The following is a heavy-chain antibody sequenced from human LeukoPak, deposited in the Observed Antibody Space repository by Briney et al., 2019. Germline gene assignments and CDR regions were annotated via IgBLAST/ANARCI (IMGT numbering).Heavy chain of an antibody. V-gene: IGHV3-23*01. CDR1: GFTFSSSA. CDR2: ISGSGDRT. CDR3: AKEGGYGELSSYFDY. J-gene: IGHJ4*02. D-gene: IGHD3-16*02. Sequence: PGGSLRLSCAASGFTFSSSAMNWVRQAPGKGLEWVSTISGSGDRTYYADSVKGRFTISRDNSKNTLFLQMNSLRAEDTAVYYCAKEGGYGELSSYFDYWGQGTLVTVSS.